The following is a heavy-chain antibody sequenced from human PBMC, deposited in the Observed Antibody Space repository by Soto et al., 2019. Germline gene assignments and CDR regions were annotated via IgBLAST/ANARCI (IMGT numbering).Heavy chain of an antibody. J-gene: IGHJ4*02. CDR2: TRQDGGEK. CDR1: GFIFGDYW. CDR3: ARHHSGRYYFDY. V-gene: IGHV3-7*05. D-gene: IGHD1-26*01. Sequence: EVRLVESGGALVQIGGSLRLSCAASGFIFGDYWMSWIRQAPGKGLEWVANTRQDGGEKNFVDSVKGRFIISRDNAKNSLYLQMNSLRAEDTAVYYCARHHSGRYYFDYWGLGTLVTVCS.